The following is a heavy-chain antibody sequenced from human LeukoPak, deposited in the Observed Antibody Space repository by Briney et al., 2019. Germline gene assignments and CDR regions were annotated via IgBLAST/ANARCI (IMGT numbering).Heavy chain of an antibody. V-gene: IGHV3-48*04. CDR3: ARERSSSRGYYYYMDV. CDR2: ISSSSSTI. D-gene: IGHD6-6*01. Sequence: GGSLRLSCAASGFTFSSYSMNWVRQAPGKGLEWVSYISSSSSTIYYADSVKGRFTISRDNAKISLYLQMNSLRAEDTAVYYCARERSSSRGYYYYMDVWGKGTTVTVSS. J-gene: IGHJ6*03. CDR1: GFTFSSYS.